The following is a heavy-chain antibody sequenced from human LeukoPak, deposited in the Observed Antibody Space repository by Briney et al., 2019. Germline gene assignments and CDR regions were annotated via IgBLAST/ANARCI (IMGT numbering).Heavy chain of an antibody. Sequence: GGSLRLSCAASGFTFSTYIMNWVRQTPGKGLEWVAFIRYDGSNKYYADSVKGRFTISRDNSKNTLYLQMNSLRAEDTAVYYCAKHQVEMATIXYYFDYXXXGTLVTV. CDR2: IRYDGSNK. J-gene: IGHJ4*02. D-gene: IGHD5-24*01. CDR3: AKHQVEMATIXYYFDY. CDR1: GFTFSTYI. V-gene: IGHV3-30*02.